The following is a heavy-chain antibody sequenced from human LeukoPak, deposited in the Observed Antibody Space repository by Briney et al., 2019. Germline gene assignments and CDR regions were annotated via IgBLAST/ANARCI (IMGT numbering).Heavy chain of an antibody. CDR1: GYSISSGYY. Sequence: SETLCLTCAVSGYSISSGYYWGWIRHPPGKGLEWIWSSYHSGSTYYNPSLKSRVTISVDTSKNQFSLNLSSVTAADTAVYYCARDYYRNFGYSYGPYNWFDPWGQGTLVTVSS. D-gene: IGHD5-18*01. J-gene: IGHJ5*02. CDR2: SYHSGST. CDR3: ARDYYRNFGYSYGPYNWFDP. V-gene: IGHV4-38-2*02.